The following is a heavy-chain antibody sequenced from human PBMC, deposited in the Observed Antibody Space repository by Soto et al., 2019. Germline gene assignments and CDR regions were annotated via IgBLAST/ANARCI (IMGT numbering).Heavy chain of an antibody. CDR2: ISAYNGNT. CDR3: ARGVVLMVYAITYYFDY. V-gene: IGHV1-18*01. Sequence: ASVKVSCKASGYTFTSYGISWVRQAPGQGLEWMGWISAYNGNTNYAQKLQGRVTMTTDTSTSTAYMELRSLRSDDTAVYYCARGVVLMVYAITYYFDYWGQGTLVTVS. J-gene: IGHJ4*02. CDR1: GYTFTSYG. D-gene: IGHD2-8*01.